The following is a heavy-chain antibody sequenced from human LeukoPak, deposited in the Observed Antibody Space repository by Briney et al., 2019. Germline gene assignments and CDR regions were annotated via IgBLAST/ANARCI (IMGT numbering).Heavy chain of an antibody. J-gene: IGHJ4*02. V-gene: IGHV1-46*01. CDR2: INPSGGST. CDR1: GYTFTSYY. Sequence: ASVKVSCKASGYTFTSYYMHWVRQAPGQGLEWMGIINPSGGSTSYAQKFQGRVTMTRDTSTSTVYMELSSLRAEDTAVYYCARDQESEMATIGPGVWGQGTLVTVSS. D-gene: IGHD5-24*01. CDR3: ARDQESEMATIGPGV.